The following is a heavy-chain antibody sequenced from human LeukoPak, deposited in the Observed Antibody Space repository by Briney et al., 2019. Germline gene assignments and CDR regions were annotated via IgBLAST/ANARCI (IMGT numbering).Heavy chain of an antibody. CDR2: IIPIFGTA. V-gene: IGHV1-69*13. CDR3: ARGKAMYYYDSSGPDY. D-gene: IGHD3-22*01. J-gene: IGHJ4*02. CDR1: GGTFSSYA. Sequence: SVKVSCKASGGTFSSYAISWVRQAPGQGLEWMGGIIPIFGTANYAQKFQGRVTITADESTSTAYMELSSLRSEDTAVYYCARGKAMYYYDSSGPDYWGQGTLDTVSS.